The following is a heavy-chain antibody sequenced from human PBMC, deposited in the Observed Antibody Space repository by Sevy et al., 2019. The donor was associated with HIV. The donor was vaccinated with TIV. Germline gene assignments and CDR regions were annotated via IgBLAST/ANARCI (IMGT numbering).Heavy chain of an antibody. V-gene: IGHV3-33*01. Sequence: GGSLRLSCAASGFNFSIYGMQWVRQAPGKGLEWVALIWYDGTNKYYRDSVKGRFTISRDNSKNTLFLQMNSLRAEDTALYYCVRGRDYGNFDFWGQGTLFTVSS. CDR1: GFNFSIYG. CDR3: VRGRDYGNFDF. D-gene: IGHD4-17*01. J-gene: IGHJ4*02. CDR2: IWYDGTNK.